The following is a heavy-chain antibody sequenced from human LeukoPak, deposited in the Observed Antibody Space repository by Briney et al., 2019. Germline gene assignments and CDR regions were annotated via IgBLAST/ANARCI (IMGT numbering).Heavy chain of an antibody. CDR2: IYSGGST. J-gene: IGHJ6*02. CDR3: ARDLAHGMDV. Sequence: PGGSLRLSCAASGFTFSNYSMNWVRQAPGKGLEWVSVIYSGGSTYYADSVKGRFTISRHNSKNTLYLQMNSLRAEDTAVYYCARDLAHGMDVWGQGTTVTVSS. CDR1: GFTFSNYS. V-gene: IGHV3-53*04. D-gene: IGHD3-3*02.